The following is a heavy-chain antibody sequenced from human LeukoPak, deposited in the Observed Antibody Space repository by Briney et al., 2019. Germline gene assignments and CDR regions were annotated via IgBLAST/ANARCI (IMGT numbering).Heavy chain of an antibody. D-gene: IGHD1-26*01. CDR1: GFTFSSYI. J-gene: IGHJ5*02. Sequence: GGSLRLSCAASGFTFSSYIMNWVRQAPGKGLGWVSSISSSSSYIYYADSVKGRFTISRDNSKNTLYLQMNSLRAEDTALYYCAKGGYSTPFDPWGQGTLVTVSS. V-gene: IGHV3-21*04. CDR3: AKGGYSTPFDP. CDR2: ISSSSSYI.